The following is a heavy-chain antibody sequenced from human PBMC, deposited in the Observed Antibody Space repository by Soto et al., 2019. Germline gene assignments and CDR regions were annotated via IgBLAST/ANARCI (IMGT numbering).Heavy chain of an antibody. V-gene: IGHV3-7*01. CDR1: GFTFRNYW. J-gene: IGHJ6*02. CDR2: IKRDGSEK. D-gene: IGHD3-10*01. CDR3: VGDGMDV. Sequence: PGGSLRLSCEVSGFTFRNYWMSWVRQAPGKGLEWVANIKRDGSEKYYVDSVKGRFTISRDNAKSSLYLQMNSLRAEDTAVYYCVGDGMDVWGQGTTVTVSS.